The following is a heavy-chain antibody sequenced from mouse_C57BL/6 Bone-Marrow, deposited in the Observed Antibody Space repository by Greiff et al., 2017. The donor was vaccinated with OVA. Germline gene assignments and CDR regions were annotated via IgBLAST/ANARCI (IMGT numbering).Heavy chain of an antibody. CDR2: IDPSDSYT. J-gene: IGHJ2*01. CDR3: AREGYYGSSPFFDY. D-gene: IGHD1-1*01. Sequence: VQLQQPGAELVMPGASVKLSCKASGYTFTSYWMHWVKQRPGQGLAWIGEIDPSDSYTNYNQKFKGKSTLTVDKSSSTAYMQLSSLTSEDSAVYYCAREGYYGSSPFFDYWGQGTTLTVSS. CDR1: GYTFTSYW. V-gene: IGHV1-69*01.